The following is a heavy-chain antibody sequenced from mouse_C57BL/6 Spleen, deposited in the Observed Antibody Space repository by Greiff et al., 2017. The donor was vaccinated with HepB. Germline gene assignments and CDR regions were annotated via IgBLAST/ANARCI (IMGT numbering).Heavy chain of an antibody. Sequence: QVQLQQPGAELVRPGSSVKLSCKASGYTFTSYWMHWVKQRPIQGLEWIGNIDPSDSETHYNQKFKDKATLTVDKSSSTAYMQLSSLTSEDSAVYYCAGRPHYYGSSYWYFDVWGTGTTVTVSS. CDR2: IDPSDSET. V-gene: IGHV1-52*01. CDR3: AGRPHYYGSSYWYFDV. J-gene: IGHJ1*03. CDR1: GYTFTSYW. D-gene: IGHD1-1*01.